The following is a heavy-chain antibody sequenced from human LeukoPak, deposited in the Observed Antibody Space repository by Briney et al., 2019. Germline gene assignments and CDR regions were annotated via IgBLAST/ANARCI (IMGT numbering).Heavy chain of an antibody. D-gene: IGHD3-22*01. J-gene: IGHJ6*03. CDR3: ATGHDSSSYYMDA. CDR2: FDPEDGET. CDR1: GYTLTELS. V-gene: IGHV1-24*01. Sequence: ASVKVSCKVSGYTLTELSMHWVRQAPGKGLEWRGGFDPEDGETIYAQKFQGRVTMTEDTSTDTAYMELSSLRSEDTAVYYCATGHDSSSYYMDAWGKGTTVTVSS.